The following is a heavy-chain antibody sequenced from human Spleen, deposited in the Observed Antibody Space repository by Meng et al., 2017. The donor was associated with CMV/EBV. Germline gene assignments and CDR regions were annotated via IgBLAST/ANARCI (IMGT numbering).Heavy chain of an antibody. D-gene: IGHD3-3*01. Sequence: SETLSLTCAVYGGSFSGYYWSWIRQPPGKGLEWIGEINHSGNTNYNPSLKSRVTISVDTSKNQFSLKLSSVTAADTAVYYCARSGKYYDFWSGYTYGMDVWGQGTTVTVSS. V-gene: IGHV4-34*01. CDR1: GGSFSGYY. J-gene: IGHJ6*02. CDR3: ARSGKYYDFWSGYTYGMDV. CDR2: INHSGNT.